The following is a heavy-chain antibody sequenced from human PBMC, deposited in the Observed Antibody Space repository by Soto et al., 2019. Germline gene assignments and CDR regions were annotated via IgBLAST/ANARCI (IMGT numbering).Heavy chain of an antibody. V-gene: IGHV3-48*03. CDR2: ISSSGSTI. Sequence: GGSLRLSCAASGFTFSSYEMSWVRQAPGKGLEWVSYISSSGSTIYYADSVEGRFTISRDNAKNSLYLQMNSLRAEDTAVYYCARDGPYYDILTRPYYFDYWGQGTLVTVSS. CDR1: GFTFSSYE. J-gene: IGHJ4*02. D-gene: IGHD3-9*01. CDR3: ARDGPYYDILTRPYYFDY.